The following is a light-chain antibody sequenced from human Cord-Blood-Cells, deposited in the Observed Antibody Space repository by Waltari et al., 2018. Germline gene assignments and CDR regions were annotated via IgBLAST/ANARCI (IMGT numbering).Light chain of an antibody. CDR3: RSYSSSSTLV. CDR2: DVS. J-gene: IGLJ1*01. CDR1: SSDVGGYNY. Sequence: QSALPQPASVSGSPGQSITISCTGTSSDVGGYNYVSWYHQHPGKAPKLMIYDVSNRPSRLSNRVSGSKSCNTASLTICGLQSDDAAYYYCRSYSSSSTLVFRTGTKVTVL. V-gene: IGLV2-14*01.